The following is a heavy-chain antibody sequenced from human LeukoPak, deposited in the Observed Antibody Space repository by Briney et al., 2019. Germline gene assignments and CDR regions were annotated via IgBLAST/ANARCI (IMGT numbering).Heavy chain of an antibody. CDR1: GFTFRYYG. D-gene: IGHD3-22*01. V-gene: IGHV3-33*01. J-gene: IGHJ4*01. CDR2: IWSDENVK. Sequence: GSLRLSRATSGFTFRYYGIPWVRQAPGKGLEGVATIWSDENVKYYADSVKGRFTISRDNSKNTLYLQIDSLRADDTAVYYCARDWSGGNSGYIDNWGHGTLVTVSS. CDR3: ARDWSGGNSGYIDN.